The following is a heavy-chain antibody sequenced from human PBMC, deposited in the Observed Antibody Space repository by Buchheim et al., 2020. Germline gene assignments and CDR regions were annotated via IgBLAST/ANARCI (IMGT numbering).Heavy chain of an antibody. D-gene: IGHD5-12*01. CDR3: ARDKLYSGYDLGPAVDY. Sequence: QVQLVESGGGLVKPGGSLRLSCAASGFTFSDYYMSWIRQAPGKGLEWVSYISSSSSYTNYADSVKGRFTISRDNAKKSLFLQMNSLRAEDTAVYYCARDKLYSGYDLGPAVDYWGQGTL. J-gene: IGHJ4*02. CDR1: GFTFSDYY. CDR2: ISSSSSYT. V-gene: IGHV3-11*06.